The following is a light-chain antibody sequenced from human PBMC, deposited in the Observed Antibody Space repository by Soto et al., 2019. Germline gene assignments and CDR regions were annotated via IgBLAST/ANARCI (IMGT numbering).Light chain of an antibody. V-gene: IGKV1-5*01. Sequence: DIQVTQSPSILSVSVGDRVIITCRASQSISNSLAWYQQRPGTAPKLLIYDASTLENGVPSRFSGSGSGTEFTLTISSLQPDDSATYYCQHYNSYSEAFGQGTKVDIK. CDR3: QHYNSYSEA. CDR1: QSISNS. J-gene: IGKJ1*01. CDR2: DAS.